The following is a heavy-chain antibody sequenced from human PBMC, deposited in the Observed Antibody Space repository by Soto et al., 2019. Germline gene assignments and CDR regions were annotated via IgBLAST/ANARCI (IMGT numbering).Heavy chain of an antibody. CDR3: ARKAWVRFDY. Sequence: SETLSLTCAVSGDSISSSVWWTWVRQPPGKGLEWIGEVFHTGNTNYNPSPKSRVTMSVDKSTNEFSLKVTSVTAADTAIYYCARKAWVRFDYWGQGALVTSPQ. J-gene: IGHJ4*02. CDR1: GDSISSSVW. V-gene: IGHV4-4*02. CDR2: VFHTGNT. D-gene: IGHD7-27*01.